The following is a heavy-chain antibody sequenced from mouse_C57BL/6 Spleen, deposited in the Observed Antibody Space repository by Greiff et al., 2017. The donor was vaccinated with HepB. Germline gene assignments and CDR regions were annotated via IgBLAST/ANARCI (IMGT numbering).Heavy chain of an antibody. CDR1: GYTFTSYW. Sequence: QVQLKQSGAELVMPGASVKLSCKASGYTFTSYWMHWVKQRPGQGLEWIGEIDPSASYTNYNQKFKGKSTLTVDKTSSTAYMQLSSLTSEDSAVYYCARAGSSFDYWGQGTTLTVSS. J-gene: IGHJ2*01. D-gene: IGHD1-1*01. V-gene: IGHV1-69*01. CDR3: ARAGSSFDY. CDR2: IDPSASYT.